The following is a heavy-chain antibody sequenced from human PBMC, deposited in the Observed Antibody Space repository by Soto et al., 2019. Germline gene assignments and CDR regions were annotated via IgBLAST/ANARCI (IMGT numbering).Heavy chain of an antibody. D-gene: IGHD6-19*01. V-gene: IGHV4-31*03. CDR2: IYYSGST. CDR1: GGSISSGGYY. CDR3: ARVVDSSGHDAFDI. Sequence: QVQLQESGPGLVKPSQTLSLTCTVSGGSISSGGYYWSWIRQHPGKGLEWIGYIYYSGSTYYNPSLKSRVTISVDTSKNQFSLKLSSVTAADTAVYYCARVVDSSGHDAFDIWGQGTMVTVSS. J-gene: IGHJ3*02.